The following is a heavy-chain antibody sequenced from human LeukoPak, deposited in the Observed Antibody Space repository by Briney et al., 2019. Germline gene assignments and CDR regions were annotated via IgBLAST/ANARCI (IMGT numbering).Heavy chain of an antibody. D-gene: IGHD3-16*02. CDR2: IYHSGST. CDR1: GGSISSGNW. J-gene: IGHJ4*02. V-gene: IGHV4-4*02. Sequence: SETLSLTCAVSGGSISSGNWWSWVRQPPGKGLEWIGEIYHSGSTNYNPSLKSRVTISVDKSKNQFSLKLSSVTAADTAVYYCASLSRLGELSSPYFDYWGQGTLVTVSS. CDR3: ASLSRLGELSSPYFDY.